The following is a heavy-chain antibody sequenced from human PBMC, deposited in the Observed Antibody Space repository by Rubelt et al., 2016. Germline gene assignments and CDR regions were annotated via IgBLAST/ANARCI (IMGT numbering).Heavy chain of an antibody. CDR3: ASSYDFWSGYRFSV. Sequence: QVQLQESGPGLVKPSETLSLTCTVSGGSISSYYWSWIRQPPGKGLEWIGYIYYSGSTNYNPSLKSRVTISVDTSKNQFSLKLSSVTAADTAVYYCASSYDFWSGYRFSVWGKGTTVTVSS. CDR2: IYYSGST. CDR1: GGSISSYY. J-gene: IGHJ6*04. D-gene: IGHD3-3*01. V-gene: IGHV4-59*12.